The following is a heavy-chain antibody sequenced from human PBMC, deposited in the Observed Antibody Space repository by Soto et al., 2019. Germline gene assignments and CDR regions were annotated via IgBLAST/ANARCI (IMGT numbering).Heavy chain of an antibody. CDR1: GFTFSSYA. J-gene: IGHJ4*02. CDR3: ARPTTGRIEPRNARYTLPGDS. D-gene: IGHD6-6*01. CDR2: ISYDGSNK. V-gene: IGHV3-30-3*01. Sequence: QVQLVESGGGVVQPGRSLRLSCAASGFTFSSYAMHWVRQAPGKGLEWVAVISYDGSNKYYADSVKGRFTISRDNSKKTLYLQMNSLRAEDTAVYYCARPTTGRIEPRNARYTLPGDSWGQGTLVTVSS.